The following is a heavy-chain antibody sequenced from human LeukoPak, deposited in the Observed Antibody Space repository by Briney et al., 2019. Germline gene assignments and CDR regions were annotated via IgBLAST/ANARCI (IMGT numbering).Heavy chain of an antibody. D-gene: IGHD5-12*01. CDR2: IGGSNGIT. J-gene: IGHJ4*02. V-gene: IGHV3-23*01. CDR1: RFTFNSYA. Sequence: GGSLRLSCAASRFTFNSYAMRWVRQAPGKGLEWVSVIGGSNGITFYVGSVKGRFTISRDNSKDTLYLQMNSLRAEDTAVYYCARNENSGWGYFDYWGQGTLVTVSS. CDR3: ARNENSGWGYFDY.